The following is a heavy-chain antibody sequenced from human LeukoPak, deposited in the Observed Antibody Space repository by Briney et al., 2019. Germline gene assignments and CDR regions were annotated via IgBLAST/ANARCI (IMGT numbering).Heavy chain of an antibody. D-gene: IGHD6-25*01. CDR3: ATLDGGERLRAKDPCAFDI. Sequence: ASVKVSCKVSGYTLTELSMHWVRQAPGKGLEWMGGFDPEDGETIYAQKFQGRVTMTEDTSTDTAYMELSSLRSEDTAVYYCATLDGGERLRAKDPCAFDIWGQGTMVTVSS. CDR2: FDPEDGET. J-gene: IGHJ3*02. V-gene: IGHV1-24*01. CDR1: GYTLTELS.